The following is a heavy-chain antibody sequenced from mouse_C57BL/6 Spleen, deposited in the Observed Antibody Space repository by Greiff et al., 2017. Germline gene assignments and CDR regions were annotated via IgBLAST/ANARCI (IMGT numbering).Heavy chain of an antibody. CDR3: ASYDGYYNWYCDV. D-gene: IGHD2-3*01. J-gene: IGHJ1*03. CDR2: ISSGSSTI. V-gene: IGHV5-17*01. CDR1: GFTFSDYG. Sequence: EVKLMESGGGLVKPGGSLKLSCAASGFTFSDYGMHWVRQAPEKGLEWVAYISSGSSTIYYADTVKGRFTISRDNAKNTLFLQMTSLRSEDTAMYYCASYDGYYNWYCDVWGTGTTVTVSS.